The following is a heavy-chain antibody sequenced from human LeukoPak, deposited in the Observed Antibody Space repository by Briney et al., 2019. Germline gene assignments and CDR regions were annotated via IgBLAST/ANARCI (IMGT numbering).Heavy chain of an antibody. V-gene: IGHV3-21*01. D-gene: IGHD6-19*01. J-gene: IGHJ4*02. CDR3: ARDRGYSSGWQTDY. Sequence: GGSLRLSCAASGFTFSSYSMNWVRQAPGKGLEWVSSISSSSSYIYYADSVKGRFTFSRDNSKNTLFLQMNSLRAEDTAVYYCARDRGYSSGWQTDYWGQGTLVTVSS. CDR1: GFTFSSYS. CDR2: ISSSSSYI.